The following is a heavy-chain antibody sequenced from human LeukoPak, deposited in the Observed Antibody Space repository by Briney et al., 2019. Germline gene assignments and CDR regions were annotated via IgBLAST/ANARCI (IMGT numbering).Heavy chain of an antibody. CDR3: AKFDSVAGGTNWFDA. CDR1: GVSISTYY. V-gene: IGHV4-59*08. J-gene: IGHJ5*02. D-gene: IGHD2-15*01. CDR2: IHYSGST. Sequence: SETLSLTCSVSGVSISTYYWSWIRQPPGKGLEWIAWIHYSGSTNYNPSLKSRVTIPLATSKNQFSLKLSSVTAADTAVYHCAKFDSVAGGTNWFDAWGQGPLVTVSA.